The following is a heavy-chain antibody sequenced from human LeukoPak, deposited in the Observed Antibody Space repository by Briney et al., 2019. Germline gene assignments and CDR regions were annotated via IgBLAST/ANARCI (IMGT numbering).Heavy chain of an antibody. Sequence: SVKVSCKASGGTFSSYAISWVRQAPGQGLEWMGGIIPIFGTANYAQKFQGRVTITADESTSTAYMELSSLRSEDTAVYYCARNAGYYSNYGVFDYWGQGTLVTVSS. V-gene: IGHV1-69*13. J-gene: IGHJ4*02. CDR3: ARNAGYYSNYGVFDY. CDR2: IIPIFGTA. CDR1: GGTFSSYA. D-gene: IGHD4-11*01.